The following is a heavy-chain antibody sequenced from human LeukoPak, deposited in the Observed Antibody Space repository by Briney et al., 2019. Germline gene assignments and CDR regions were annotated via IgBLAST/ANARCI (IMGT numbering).Heavy chain of an antibody. J-gene: IGHJ4*02. CDR1: GGSISSHY. CDR2: IYSPGTT. V-gene: IGHV4-59*11. D-gene: IGHD3-16*01. Sequence: SETLSLTCTVSGGSISSHYWTWLRQPPGKGLDWIGYIYSPGTTNYNPSLKSRVTISVDTSKNQFSLKLRSVTAADTAVYYCARGGVLKSLDYWGQGTLVTVSS. CDR3: ARGGVLKSLDY.